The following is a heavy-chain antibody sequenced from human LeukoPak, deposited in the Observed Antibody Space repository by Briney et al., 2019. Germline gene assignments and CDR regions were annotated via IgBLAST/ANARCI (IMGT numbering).Heavy chain of an antibody. J-gene: IGHJ4*02. D-gene: IGHD3-10*01. CDR3: ARDSITLHRGFDF. CDR2: INDNSGGT. Sequence: ASVKVSCKSSGDTFSGYYLHWVRQAPGHGLEWMGWINDNSGGTNYAQKFQGRITMTRDTPISSVHMELSRLRSDDTAVYYCARDSITLHRGFDFWGKGTLVTVSS. V-gene: IGHV1-2*02. CDR1: GDTFSGYY.